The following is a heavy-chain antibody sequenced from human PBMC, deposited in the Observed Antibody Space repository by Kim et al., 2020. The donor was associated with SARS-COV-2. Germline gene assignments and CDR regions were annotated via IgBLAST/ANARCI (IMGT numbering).Heavy chain of an antibody. D-gene: IGHD6-13*01. CDR1: GYTFTSYD. Sequence: ASVKVSCKASGYTFTSYDINWVRQATGQGLEWMGWMNPNSGNTGYAQKFQGRVTMTRNTSISTAYMELSSLRSEDTAVYYCARVIAAATPVDYWGQGTLVTVSS. CDR2: MNPNSGNT. CDR3: ARVIAAATPVDY. J-gene: IGHJ4*02. V-gene: IGHV1-8*01.